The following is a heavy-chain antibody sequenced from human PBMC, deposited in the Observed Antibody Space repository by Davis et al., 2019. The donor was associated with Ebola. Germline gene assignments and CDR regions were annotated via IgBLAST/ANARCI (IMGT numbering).Heavy chain of an antibody. CDR2: INTNTGNP. CDR1: GYTFTSSA. V-gene: IGHV7-4-1*02. D-gene: IGHD3-3*01. CDR3: ARVATIFGVVIIDY. Sequence: ASVTVSCKASGYTFTSSAMNWVRQPPGQGLEWMGWINTNTGNPTYAQGFTGRFVFSLDTSVSTAYLQISSLKAEDTAVYYCARVATIFGVVIIDYWGQGTLVTVSS. J-gene: IGHJ4*02.